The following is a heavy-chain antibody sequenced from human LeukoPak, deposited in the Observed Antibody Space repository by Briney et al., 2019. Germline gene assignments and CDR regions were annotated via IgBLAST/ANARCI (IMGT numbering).Heavy chain of an antibody. CDR2: IYTSGST. J-gene: IGHJ6*02. CDR3: ARDPYYDFWSGYPPLYYYYGMDV. CDR1: GGSISSYY. V-gene: IGHV4-4*07. D-gene: IGHD3-3*01. Sequence: SETLSLTCTVSGGSISSYYWSWIRQPAGEGLEWIGRIYTSGSTNYNPSLKSRVTMSVDTSKNQFSLKLSSVTAADTAVYYCARDPYYDFWSGYPPLYYYYGMDVWGQGTTVTVSS.